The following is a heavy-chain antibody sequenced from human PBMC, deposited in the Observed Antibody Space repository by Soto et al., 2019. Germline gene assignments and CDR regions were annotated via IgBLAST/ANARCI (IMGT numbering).Heavy chain of an antibody. CDR1: GFTFSSYE. CDR2: ISSSGSTI. D-gene: IGHD6-19*01. V-gene: IGHV3-48*03. CDR3: ARSIAVAGLDY. Sequence: GGSLSLSCAASGFTFSSYEMNWVRQAPGKGLEWVSYISSSGSTIYYADSVKGRFTISRDNAKNSLYLQMTSLRAEDTAVYYCARSIAVAGLDYWGQGTLVTVSS. J-gene: IGHJ4*02.